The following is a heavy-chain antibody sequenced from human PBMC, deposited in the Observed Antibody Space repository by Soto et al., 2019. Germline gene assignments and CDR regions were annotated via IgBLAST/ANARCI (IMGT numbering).Heavy chain of an antibody. J-gene: IGHJ4*02. Sequence: EVQLVESGGGLIQPGGSLRLSCAASGFTVSSNYMSWVRQAPGKGLEWVSVIYSGGSTYYADSVKGRFTISRDNAKNTLYLQMNSLGAEDTAVYYCARGVRSGLYDYFDYWGQGTLVTVSS. CDR2: IYSGGST. CDR3: ARGVRSGLYDYFDY. D-gene: IGHD6-19*01. V-gene: IGHV3-53*01. CDR1: GFTVSSNY.